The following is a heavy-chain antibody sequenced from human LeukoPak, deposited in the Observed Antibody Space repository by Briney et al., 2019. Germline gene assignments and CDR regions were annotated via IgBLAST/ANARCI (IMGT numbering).Heavy chain of an antibody. CDR2: INPNSGGA. CDR3: ARGQSLNDY. J-gene: IGHJ4*02. V-gene: IGHV1-2*02. CDR1: GYTFTDYG. Sequence: ASVKVSCKASGYTFTDYGITWVRQAPGQGLEWMGWINPNSGGANYAEKFQGRVTMTRDTSISTAYMELSRLRYDDTALYYCARGQSLNDYWGQGTLVTVSS.